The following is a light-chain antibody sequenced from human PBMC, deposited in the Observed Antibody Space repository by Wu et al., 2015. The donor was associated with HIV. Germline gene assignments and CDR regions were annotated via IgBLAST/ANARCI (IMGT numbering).Light chain of an antibody. CDR3: QKYNTAPWT. V-gene: IGKV1-NL1*01. CDR2: TTS. J-gene: IGKJ1*01. Sequence: DIQMTQSPSSLSASVGDRVTITCRASQDISSSLAWYQQKPGKAPKLLIYTTSRLQSGVPSRFSGSGSGTDFTLTISSLQPEDVATYYCQKYNTAPWTFGQGTKVEMK. CDR1: QDISSS.